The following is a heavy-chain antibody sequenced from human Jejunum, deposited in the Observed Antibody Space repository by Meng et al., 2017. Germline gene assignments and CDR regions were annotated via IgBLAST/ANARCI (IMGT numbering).Heavy chain of an antibody. CDR2: INDSGST. V-gene: IGHV4-34*01. CDR3: ARGNEYSNYGADF. D-gene: IGHD4-11*01. CDR1: GGSISDYY. J-gene: IGHJ4*02. Sequence: QVKLQQWGAGLLKLSETLSLTCAVYGGSISDYYWTWIRQPPGKGLEWIGEINDSGSTNYNPSLKSRVTISVDTSKSQFYLRVSSVTAADTAVYYCARGNEYSNYGADFWGQGTLVTVSS.